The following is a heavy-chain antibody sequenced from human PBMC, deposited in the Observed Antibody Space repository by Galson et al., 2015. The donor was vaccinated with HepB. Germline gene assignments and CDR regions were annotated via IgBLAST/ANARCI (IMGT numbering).Heavy chain of an antibody. V-gene: IGHV4-38-2*02. CDR1: GYSISSGYY. CDR2: IYHSGST. J-gene: IGHJ6*02. D-gene: IGHD6-13*01. CDR3: ARENRIAPAGTVGMDV. Sequence: QVQLQESGPGLVKPSETLSLTCTVSGYSISSGYYWGWIRQPPGKGLEWIGSIYHSGSTYYNPSLKSRVTISVDTSKHQFSLNLGSVTAADTAVYYCARENRIAPAGTVGMDVWGQGSTVTVSS.